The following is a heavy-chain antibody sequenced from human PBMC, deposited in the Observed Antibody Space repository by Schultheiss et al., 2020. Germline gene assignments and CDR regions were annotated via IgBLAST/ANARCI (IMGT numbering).Heavy chain of an antibody. CDR1: GFTFSSYA. V-gene: IGHV3-23*01. D-gene: IGHD2-2*02. CDR3: AKESRFIVVVPAAIIRKYYYYGMDV. CDR2: ISGSGGST. Sequence: GGSLRLSCAASGFTFSSYAMSWVRQAPGKGLEWVSAISGSGGSTYYADSVKGRFTISRDNSKNTLYLQMNSLRAEDTAVYYCAKESRFIVVVPAAIIRKYYYYGMDVWGQGTTVTVSS. J-gene: IGHJ6*02.